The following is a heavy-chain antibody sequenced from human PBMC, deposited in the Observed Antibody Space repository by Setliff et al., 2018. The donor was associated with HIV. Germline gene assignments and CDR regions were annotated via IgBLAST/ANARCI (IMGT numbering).Heavy chain of an antibody. CDR1: GYMFTGYY. CDR2: ILPSSGDT. V-gene: IGHV1-2*06. CDR3: TRDSYGQYFLDF. Sequence: GASVKVSCKASGYMFTGYYIYWMRQAPGQGLEWMGRILPSSGDTNYAQKFQGRVSIIRDTSINTVYLELSGLRSDDTAVYYCTRDSYGQYFLDFWGQGTLVTVSS. D-gene: IGHD4-17*01. J-gene: IGHJ4*02.